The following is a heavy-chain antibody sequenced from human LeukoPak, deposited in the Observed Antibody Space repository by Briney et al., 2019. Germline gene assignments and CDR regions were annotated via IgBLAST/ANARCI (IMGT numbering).Heavy chain of an antibody. V-gene: IGHV3-21*01. Sequence: ETGGSLRLSCAASGFTFSSYSMNWVRQAPGKGLEWVSSISSSSSYIYYADSVKGRFTISRDNAKNSLYLQMNSLRAEDTAVYYCARPNTDNYGDLPYYYYGMDVWGQGTTVTVSS. CDR2: ISSSSSYI. D-gene: IGHD4-17*01. CDR3: ARPNTDNYGDLPYYYYGMDV. J-gene: IGHJ6*02. CDR1: GFTFSSYS.